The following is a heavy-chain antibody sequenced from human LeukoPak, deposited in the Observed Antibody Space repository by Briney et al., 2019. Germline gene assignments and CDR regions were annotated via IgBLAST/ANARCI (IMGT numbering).Heavy chain of an antibody. CDR1: GGSFSGYY. CDR2: INHSGST. V-gene: IGHV4-34*01. J-gene: IGHJ6*03. Sequence: SETLSLTCAVYGGSFSGYYWSWIRQPPGKGLEWIGEINHSGSTNYNPSLKSRVTISVDTSKNQFSLKLNSVTAADTAVYYCARGINYYYYMDVWGKGTTVTISS. CDR3: ARGINYYYYMDV.